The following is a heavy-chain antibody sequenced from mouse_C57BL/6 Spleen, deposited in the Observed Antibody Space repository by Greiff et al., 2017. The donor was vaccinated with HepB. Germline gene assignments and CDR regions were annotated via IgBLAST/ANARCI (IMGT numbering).Heavy chain of an antibody. CDR1: GYAFSSSW. D-gene: IGHD1-1*01. CDR3: ARRANYGYFDD. V-gene: IGHV1-82*01. Sequence: QVQLQQSGPELVKPGASVKISCKASGYAFSSSWMNWVKQRPGKGLEWIGRIYPGDGDTNYNGKFKGKATLTADKSSSTAYMQLSSLTSEDSAVYFCARRANYGYFDDWGQGTTLTVSS. J-gene: IGHJ2*01. CDR2: IYPGDGDT.